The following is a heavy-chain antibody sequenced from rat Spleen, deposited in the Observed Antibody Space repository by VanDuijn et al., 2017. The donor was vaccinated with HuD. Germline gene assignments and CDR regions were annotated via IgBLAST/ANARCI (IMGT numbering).Heavy chain of an antibody. CDR1: GFTFSNYG. J-gene: IGHJ2*01. Sequence: EVKLVESGGGLVQPGNSLTLSCVAAGFTFSNYGMHWIRQAPKKGLEWVATITYDGSGTYYRDSVKGQFTISRDNAKTTLYLQMDSLRSEDTATYYCARSVFDYWGQGVMVTVSS. CDR3: ARSVFDY. V-gene: IGHV5-7*01. CDR2: ITYDGSGT.